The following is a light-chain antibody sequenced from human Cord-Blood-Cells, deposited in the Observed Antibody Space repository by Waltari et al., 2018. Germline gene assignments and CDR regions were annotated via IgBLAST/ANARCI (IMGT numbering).Light chain of an antibody. J-gene: IGKJ2*01. V-gene: IGKV1-39*01. Sequence: DIQMTQSPSSLSASVGDRVTITCRASQSISSYLNWYQQKPGKAPKLLIYAASSLQSGVPSRFSVSGSGTDFTRTISSLQPEDFATYYGQQSYSTPYTFGQGTKLEIK. CDR3: QQSYSTPYT. CDR1: QSISSY. CDR2: AAS.